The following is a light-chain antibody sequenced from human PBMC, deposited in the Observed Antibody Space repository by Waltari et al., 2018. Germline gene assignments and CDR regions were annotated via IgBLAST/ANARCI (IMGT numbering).Light chain of an antibody. Sequence: QSALTQPASVSGSPGQSLTISCTGASDEIGTFNLVSWYQHHPHKTPKLIIFEAKKRPAGVSDRFSGSMSGTTASLTISGLQTEDEADYYCCSFTGSRYVFGSGTTVIV. V-gene: IGLV2-23*01. J-gene: IGLJ1*01. CDR1: SDEIGTFNL. CDR3: CSFTGSRYV. CDR2: EAK.